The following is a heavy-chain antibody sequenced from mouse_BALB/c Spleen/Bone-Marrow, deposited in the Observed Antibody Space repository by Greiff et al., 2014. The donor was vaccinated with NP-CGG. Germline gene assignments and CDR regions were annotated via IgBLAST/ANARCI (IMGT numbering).Heavy chain of an antibody. J-gene: IGHJ1*01. CDR1: GYSSSGYN. V-gene: IGHV1-39*01. Sequence: EVQLQQSGPELEKPGASVKISCKASGYSSSGYNLNWVKQSNGQSLEWIGNIDPYYGDTTYNQKFKGKATLTVDRSSSTAYMQLKSLTSEDSAVYYCARKAYYTNWWYFDVWGAGTTVTVSS. D-gene: IGHD2-5*01. CDR2: IDPYYGDT. CDR3: ARKAYYTNWWYFDV.